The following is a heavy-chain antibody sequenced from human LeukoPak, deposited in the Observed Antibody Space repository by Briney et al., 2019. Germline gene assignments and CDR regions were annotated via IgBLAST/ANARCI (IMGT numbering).Heavy chain of an antibody. CDR1: GFTVSSNY. CDR3: ARGGEYSYGYSYYFGY. Sequence: GGSLRLSCAASGFTVSSNYMSWVRQAPGKGLEWVSVIYSGGSTYYADSVKGRFTISRDNSKNTLYLQMNSLRAEDTAVYYCARGGEYSYGYSYYFGYWGQGTLVTVSS. V-gene: IGHV3-53*01. J-gene: IGHJ4*02. CDR2: IYSGGST. D-gene: IGHD5-18*01.